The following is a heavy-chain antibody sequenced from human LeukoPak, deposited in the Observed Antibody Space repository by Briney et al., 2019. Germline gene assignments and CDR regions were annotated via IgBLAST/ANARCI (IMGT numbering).Heavy chain of an antibody. V-gene: IGHV3-33*01. CDR2: INYDGSNK. CDR3: ARALSTGGRIDY. CDR1: GFTFSNYG. Sequence: GGSLRLSCAASGFTFSNYGMHWVRQAPGKGQEWVAVINYDGSNKYYADSVKGRFTIARDNSKNTLYLQMNSLRVEDTAVYYCARALSTGGRIDYWGQGTLVTVSS. D-gene: IGHD2-8*02. J-gene: IGHJ4*02.